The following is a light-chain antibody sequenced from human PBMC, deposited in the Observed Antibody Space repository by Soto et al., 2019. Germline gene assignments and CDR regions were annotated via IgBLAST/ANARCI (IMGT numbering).Light chain of an antibody. J-gene: IGKJ1*01. CDR3: QQRSEWPWT. V-gene: IGKV3-11*01. Sequence: EIVLTQSPATLSLSPRERGTLSCMASESVTNYLAWYQQKPGQAPRLLVYDVSNRATGTPARFSGGGSGTDFTLTISNLEPEDFAVYYCQQRSEWPWTFGQGTKVDIK. CDR1: ESVTNY. CDR2: DVS.